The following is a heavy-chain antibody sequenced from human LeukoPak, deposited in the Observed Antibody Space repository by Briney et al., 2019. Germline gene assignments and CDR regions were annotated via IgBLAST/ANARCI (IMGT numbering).Heavy chain of an antibody. Sequence: PGGSLRLSCAVSGFTFSSYWMIWVRQAPGKGLEWVANIKQDGSEKYYVDSVKGRFTISRDNAKNSLYLQMNSLRAEDTAVYYCARDLRIAVASYWGQGTLVTVSS. J-gene: IGHJ4*02. CDR1: GFTFSSYW. CDR3: ARDLRIAVASY. V-gene: IGHV3-7*01. CDR2: IKQDGSEK. D-gene: IGHD6-19*01.